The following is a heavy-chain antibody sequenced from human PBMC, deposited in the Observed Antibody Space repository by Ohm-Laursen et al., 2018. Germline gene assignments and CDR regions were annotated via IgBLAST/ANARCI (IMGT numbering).Heavy chain of an antibody. J-gene: IGHJ3*02. CDR1: GFNFDDHA. V-gene: IGHV3-9*01. CDR3: AKDQAASGPGAIDI. CDR2: ISWNGGGV. Sequence: SLRLSRAASGFNFDDHAMNWVRQRAGKGLEWVSTISWNGGGVDYADSVKGRFTISRDNAKRSVYLQMNSLRPEDTAFYYCAKDQAASGPGAIDIWGQGTMVTVSS. D-gene: IGHD6-13*01.